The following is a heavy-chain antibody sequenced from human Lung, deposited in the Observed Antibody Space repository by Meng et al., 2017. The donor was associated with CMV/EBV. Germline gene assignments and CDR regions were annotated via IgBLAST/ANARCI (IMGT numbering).Heavy chain of an antibody. CDR2: ISKVRSNA. V-gene: IGHV3-30*03. CDR3: ARGWCFAGPCYFDY. CDR1: RFTFYTHW. Sequence: SRFTFYTHWMHWAPQAPDKGLGWVPLISKVRSNAEYSHSGSGLFTISTDNSNSTLELQINSLDSAVSSVPYCARGWCFAGPCYFDYWGQGTLVTVSS. J-gene: IGHJ4*02. D-gene: IGHD6-19*01.